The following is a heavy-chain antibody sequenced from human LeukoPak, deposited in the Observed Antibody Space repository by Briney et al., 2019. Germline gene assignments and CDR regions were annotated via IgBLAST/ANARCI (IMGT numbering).Heavy chain of an antibody. V-gene: IGHV3-23*01. CDR3: AKAWGRNYMIVAVMPDPANDAFDI. Sequence: GGSLRLSCAASGFTFSSYAMSWVRQAPGKGLEWVSAISGSGGSTYYADSVKGRFTISRDNSKNTLYLQMNSLRAEDTAVYYCAKAWGRNYMIVAVMPDPANDAFDIWGQGTMVTVSS. CDR1: GFTFSSYA. J-gene: IGHJ3*02. CDR2: ISGSGGST. D-gene: IGHD3-22*01.